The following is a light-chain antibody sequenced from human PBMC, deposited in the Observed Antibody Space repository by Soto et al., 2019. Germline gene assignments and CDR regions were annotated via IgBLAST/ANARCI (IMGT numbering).Light chain of an antibody. CDR3: TQGSGWPWT. V-gene: IGKV2-30*01. CDR2: KAS. J-gene: IGKJ1*01. Sequence: EAVMTQSPLSLHVSLGQPASISCRSSQSLVFTDGNNYLEWFQQRPGQAPRRIIYKASNRDSGVPDRFSGSGSGTDVTLKSSRGEAEDVGVYYCTQGSGWPWTFGQGTKLEIK. CDR1: QSLVFTDGNNY.